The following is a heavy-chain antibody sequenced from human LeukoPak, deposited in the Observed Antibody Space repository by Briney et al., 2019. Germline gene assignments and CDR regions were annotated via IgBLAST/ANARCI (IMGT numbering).Heavy chain of an antibody. CDR1: GYTFTSYD. J-gene: IGHJ6*03. V-gene: IGHV1-8*01. Sequence: ASVKVSCKASGYTFTSYDLNWVRQATGQGLEWMGWMSPNSGNTGYAPKFQGRVTMTRNTSISTAYMELSSLRSEDTAVYYCARKGPANYYYYYMDVRGKGTSVTVSS. CDR3: ARKGPANYYYYYMDV. D-gene: IGHD2-2*01. CDR2: MSPNSGNT.